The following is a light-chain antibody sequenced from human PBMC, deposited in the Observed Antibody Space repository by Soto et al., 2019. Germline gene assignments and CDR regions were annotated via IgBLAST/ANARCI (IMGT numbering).Light chain of an antibody. CDR1: QSVTSNY. CDR3: QQYASSPWT. Sequence: EIVLTQSPGTLSLSPGERATLSCRASQSVTSNYLAWYQQKPGQAPSLLIYGASARAAGIPDRFSGSGTGTDFALTISGLETEDFAVYFCQQYASSPWTFGQGTKVESK. V-gene: IGKV3-20*01. J-gene: IGKJ1*01. CDR2: GAS.